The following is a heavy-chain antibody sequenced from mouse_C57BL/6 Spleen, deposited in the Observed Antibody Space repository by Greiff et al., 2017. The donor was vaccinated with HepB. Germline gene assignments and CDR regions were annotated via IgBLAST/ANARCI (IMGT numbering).Heavy chain of an antibody. CDR3: TRSGDSSGYVAY. V-gene: IGHV1-5*01. CDR1: GYTFTSYW. J-gene: IGHJ2*01. CDR2: IYPGNSDT. Sequence: VHVKQSGTVLARPGASVKMSCKTSGYTFTSYWMHWVKQRPGQGLEWIGAIYPGNSDTSYNQKFKGKAKLTAVTSASTAYMELSSLTNEDSAVYYCTRSGDSSGYVAYWGQGTTLTVSS. D-gene: IGHD3-2*02.